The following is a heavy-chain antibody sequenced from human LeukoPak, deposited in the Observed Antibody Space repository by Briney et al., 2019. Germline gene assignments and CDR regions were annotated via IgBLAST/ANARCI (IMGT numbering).Heavy chain of an antibody. D-gene: IGHD1-26*01. CDR3: AKDRPDIVGATFDAFDI. CDR2: ISGSGGST. J-gene: IGHJ3*02. Sequence: GGSLRLSCAASGFTFSSYAMSWVRQAPGKGLEWVSAISGSGGSTYYADSVKGRFTISRDNSKNTLYLQMNSLRAEDTAVYYCAKDRPDIVGATFDAFDIWGQGTMVTVSS. V-gene: IGHV3-23*01. CDR1: GFTFSSYA.